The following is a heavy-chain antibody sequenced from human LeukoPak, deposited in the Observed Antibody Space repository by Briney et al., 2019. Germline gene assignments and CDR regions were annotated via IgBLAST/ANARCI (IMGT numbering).Heavy chain of an antibody. D-gene: IGHD3-10*01. Sequence: ASVKVSCKASGYTFTSYGISWVRQAPGQGLEWMGWISAYNGNTNYAQKLQGRVTMTTDTSTSTAYMELRSLRSDDTAVYYCARDRTLWFGELGTYYFDYWGQGTLVTVSS. V-gene: IGHV1-18*01. CDR2: ISAYNGNT. J-gene: IGHJ4*02. CDR1: GYTFTSYG. CDR3: ARDRTLWFGELGTYYFDY.